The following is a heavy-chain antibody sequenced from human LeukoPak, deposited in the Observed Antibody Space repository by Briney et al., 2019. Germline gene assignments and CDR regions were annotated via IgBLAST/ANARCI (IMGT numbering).Heavy chain of an antibody. Sequence: PSETLSLTCTVSGGSISSYYWSWIRQPPGKGLEWIGCIYYSGSTNYNPSLKSRVTISVDTSKNQFSLKLSSVTAADTAVYYCARQGSGSYPFDYWGQGTLVTVSS. J-gene: IGHJ4*02. V-gene: IGHV4-59*01. D-gene: IGHD3-10*01. CDR3: ARQGSGSYPFDY. CDR1: GGSISSYY. CDR2: IYYSGST.